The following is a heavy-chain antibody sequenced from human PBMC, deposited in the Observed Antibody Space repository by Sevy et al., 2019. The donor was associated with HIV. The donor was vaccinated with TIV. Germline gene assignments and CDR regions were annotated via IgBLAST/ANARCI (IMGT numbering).Heavy chain of an antibody. D-gene: IGHD1-20*01. CDR1: GFTFNTYA. CDR3: AKNLRGKYLEGYFDY. J-gene: IGHJ4*02. Sequence: GGSLRLSCTASGFTFNTYAMSWVRRAPGKGLEWVSAIGSGGTTYYVDSAKGRLTISRDNSKTTLYLQMNSLRVDDTAVYYCAKNLRGKYLEGYFDYWGQGILVTVSS. CDR2: IGSGGTT. V-gene: IGHV3-23*01.